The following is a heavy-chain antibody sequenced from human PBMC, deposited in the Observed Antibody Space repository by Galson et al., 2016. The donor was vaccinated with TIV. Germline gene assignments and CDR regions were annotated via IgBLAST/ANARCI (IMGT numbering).Heavy chain of an antibody. CDR2: ITYTSATI. D-gene: IGHD4-23*01. Sequence: SLRLSCAASGFTFSSWHMDWVRQAPGEGLEWISFITYTSATIYYADSVKGRFTVSRDNAKNSLYLQMTSLRADDTAVYYCARPGNYDGDRRGALDLWCQGTMVTVSP. CDR1: GFTFSSWH. J-gene: IGHJ3*01. CDR3: ARPGNYDGDRRGALDL. V-gene: IGHV3-48*04.